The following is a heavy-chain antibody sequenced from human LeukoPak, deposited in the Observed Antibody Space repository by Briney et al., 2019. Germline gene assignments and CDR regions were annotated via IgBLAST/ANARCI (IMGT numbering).Heavy chain of an antibody. J-gene: IGHJ4*02. V-gene: IGHV3-30*02. D-gene: IGHD6-19*01. CDR3: AKDLQYSGGFDY. CDR1: GFTFSSYA. Sequence: PGGSLRLSCAASGFTFSSYAMYWVRQAPGQGLEWVAFIRYDGGYKEYADSVKGRFTISRDNSKNMLYLQMNGLRAEDTAVYYCAKDLQYSGGFDYWGQGTLVTVSS. CDR2: IRYDGGYK.